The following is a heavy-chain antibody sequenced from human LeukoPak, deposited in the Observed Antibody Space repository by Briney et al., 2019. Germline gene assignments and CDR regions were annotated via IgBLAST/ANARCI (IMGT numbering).Heavy chain of an antibody. CDR2: IIPIFGTA. Sequence: ASVKVSCKASAGTFSSYARSWVRQAPGQGLEWMGGIIPIFGTANYAQKFQGRVTITTDESTSTAYMELSSLRSEDTAVYYCARAYCSSTSCYDWFDPWGQGTLVTVSS. CDR3: ARAYCSSTSCYDWFDP. CDR1: AGTFSSYA. D-gene: IGHD2-2*01. V-gene: IGHV1-69*05. J-gene: IGHJ5*02.